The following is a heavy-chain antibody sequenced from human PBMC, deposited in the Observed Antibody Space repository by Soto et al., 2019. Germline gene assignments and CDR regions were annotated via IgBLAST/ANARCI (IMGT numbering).Heavy chain of an antibody. CDR2: ITNTGETI. J-gene: IGHJ6*02. V-gene: IGHV3-48*02. CDR3: ARDGDRGYDMDV. Sequence: EVQMVESGGGLVQPGGSLRLSCAGSGFTFSTYNMDWVRQAPGKGLEWISYITNTGETIYYADSVRGLFTISRDNAKNALLLQMNSLRDEDTAVSYCARDGDRGYDMDVWGQGTTVTVSS. CDR1: GFTFSTYN.